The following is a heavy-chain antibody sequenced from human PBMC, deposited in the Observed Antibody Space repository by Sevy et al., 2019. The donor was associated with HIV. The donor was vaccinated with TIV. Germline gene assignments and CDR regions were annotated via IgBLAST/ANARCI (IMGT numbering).Heavy chain of an antibody. CDR1: GFTFSSYW. V-gene: IGHV3-74*01. CDR2: INSDGSST. D-gene: IGHD2-21*02. J-gene: IGHJ3*02. CDR3: ARGCGGDCAGAIDI. Sequence: GGSLRLSCAASGFTFSSYWMHWVRQAPGKGLVWVSRINSDGSSTHYADSVKGRFTISRDNAKNTLYLQMNSLRAEDTAVYYCARGCGGDCAGAIDIWGQGTMVTVSS.